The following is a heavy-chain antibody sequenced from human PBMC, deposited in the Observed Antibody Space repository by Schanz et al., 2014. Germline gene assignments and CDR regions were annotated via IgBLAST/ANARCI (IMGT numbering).Heavy chain of an antibody. J-gene: IGHJ3*01. D-gene: IGHD5-12*01. V-gene: IGHV3-53*01. Sequence: EVQLLESGGGLIQPGGSLRLSCAASGFTVSSNYMSWVRQAPGKGLEWVSTVYMSAASTRYADSVKGRFIISRDSSKNTLFLQMNSLRPEDTALYFCARDEGRDGYNLAFDVWGQGTLVTVSS. CDR3: ARDEGRDGYNLAFDV. CDR1: GFTVSSNY. CDR2: VYMSAAST.